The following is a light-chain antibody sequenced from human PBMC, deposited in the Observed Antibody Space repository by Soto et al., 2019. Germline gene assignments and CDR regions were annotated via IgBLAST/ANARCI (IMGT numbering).Light chain of an antibody. V-gene: IGKV3D-15*01. CDR2: GAS. CDR3: QQYHNWPPYT. CDR1: QSVSSN. J-gene: IGKJ2*01. Sequence: EIVMTQSPATLSVSPGERATLSCRASQSVSSNLAWYQQKRGQAPRLLIYGASTRATGIPARFSGSGSGTEFTLTISRLQSEDFAVYYCQQYHNWPPYTFGQGTKLEIK.